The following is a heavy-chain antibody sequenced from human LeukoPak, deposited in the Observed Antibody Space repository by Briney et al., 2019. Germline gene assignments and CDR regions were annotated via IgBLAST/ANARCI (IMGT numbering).Heavy chain of an antibody. V-gene: IGHV3-74*01. CDR1: GFTFSSYA. CDR3: ARDSPVQELDH. D-gene: IGHD6-13*01. Sequence: GGSLRLSCAASGFTFSSYAMHWVRQAPGKGLVWVSRINTDGSSTSYADSVKGRFTISRDNAKNTLYLQMNSLRAEDTAVYYCARDSPVQELDHWGQGTLVTVSS. J-gene: IGHJ4*02. CDR2: INTDGSST.